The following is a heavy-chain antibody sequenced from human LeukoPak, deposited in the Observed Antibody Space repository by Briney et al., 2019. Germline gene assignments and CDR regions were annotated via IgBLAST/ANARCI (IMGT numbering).Heavy chain of an antibody. CDR1: GFTFSSYS. V-gene: IGHV3-23*01. CDR3: AKAASYDFWSGYPNFDY. J-gene: IGHJ4*02. CDR2: IRGSGGRT. Sequence: GGSLRLSCAASGFTFSSYSMSSVRQAPGKVLGRVSAIRGSGGRTYYADSVKRRFPISSDNSKNTLYLQMNSLRAEDTAVYYCAKAASYDFWSGYPNFDYWGQGTLVTVSS. D-gene: IGHD3-3*01.